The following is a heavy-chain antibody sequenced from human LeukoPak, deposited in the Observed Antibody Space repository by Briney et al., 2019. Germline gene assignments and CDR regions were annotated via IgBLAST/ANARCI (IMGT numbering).Heavy chain of an antibody. Sequence: PSGTLSLTCAVSVGSISSGNWWSWVRQSPGKGLEWIGEVYHNGTPNYNPSLKSRVTISADTFKNHFSLKLTSVTAADTAVYYCATAPILRGEAGEQYKYGMDVWGQGTTVIVPS. V-gene: IGHV4-4*02. CDR2: VYHNGTP. D-gene: IGHD2-2*02. CDR3: ATAPILRGEAGEQYKYGMDV. J-gene: IGHJ6*02. CDR1: VGSISSGNW.